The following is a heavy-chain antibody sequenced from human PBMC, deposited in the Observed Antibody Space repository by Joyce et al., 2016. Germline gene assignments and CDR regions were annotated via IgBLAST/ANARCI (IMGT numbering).Heavy chain of an antibody. D-gene: IGHD2-21*01. CDR3: ARVISHSHFDT. CDR1: GFSFNGYW. Sequence: EVQLVQSGAEVQKHGESLKISCKSSGFSFNGYWIAWVRQMPGKGLEWMGNIYPGDARTRDSPSFQGQITLSADKSIHTAYLHWSSLKATYTAIYYCARVISHSHFDTWGQGTLVTVSS. V-gene: IGHV5-51*01. J-gene: IGHJ4*02. CDR2: IYPGDART.